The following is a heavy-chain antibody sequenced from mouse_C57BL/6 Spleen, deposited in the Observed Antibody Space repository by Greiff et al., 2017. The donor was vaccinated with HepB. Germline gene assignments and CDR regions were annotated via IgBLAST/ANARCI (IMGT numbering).Heavy chain of an antibody. V-gene: IGHV5-17*01. CDR3: ARPDYDYAMDY. CDR2: ISSGSSTI. CDR1: GFTFSDYG. D-gene: IGHD2-4*01. J-gene: IGHJ4*01. Sequence: EVHLVESGGGLVKPGGSLKLSCAASGFTFSDYGMHWVRQAPEKGLEWVAYISSGSSTIYYADTVKGRFTISRDNAKNTLFLQMTSLRSEDTAMYYCARPDYDYAMDYWGQGTSVTVSS.